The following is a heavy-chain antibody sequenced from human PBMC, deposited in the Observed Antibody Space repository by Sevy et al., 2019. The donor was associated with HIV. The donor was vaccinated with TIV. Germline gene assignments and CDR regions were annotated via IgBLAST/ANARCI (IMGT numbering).Heavy chain of an antibody. D-gene: IGHD4-17*01. V-gene: IGHV3-30-3*01. Sequence: GGSLRLSCAASGFTFSTHAMHWVRQAPGKGLEWVALISYDGSDKYYADSVKGRFTISRDNFKNTLYLQMNSLTTADTAVYYCARPRANYVDHYFFYAMDVWGQGTTVTVSS. J-gene: IGHJ6*02. CDR3: ARPRANYVDHYFFYAMDV. CDR2: ISYDGSDK. CDR1: GFTFSTHA.